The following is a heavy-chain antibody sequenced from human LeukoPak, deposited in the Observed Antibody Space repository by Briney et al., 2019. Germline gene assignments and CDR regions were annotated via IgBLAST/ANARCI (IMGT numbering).Heavy chain of an antibody. CDR1: GDSISSYY. Sequence: PSETLSLTCTASGDSISSYYWSWIRQPPGKGLEWIGYIYHSGSTNYNPSLKSRVTITIDTSKNQFSLKLSSVTAADTAVYYCARGVVITFGGAADYWGQGTLVTVSS. D-gene: IGHD3-16*01. CDR3: ARGVVITFGGAADY. V-gene: IGHV4-59*01. J-gene: IGHJ4*02. CDR2: IYHSGST.